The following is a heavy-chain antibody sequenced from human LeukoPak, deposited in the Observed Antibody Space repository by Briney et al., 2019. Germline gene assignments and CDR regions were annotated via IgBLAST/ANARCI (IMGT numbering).Heavy chain of an antibody. J-gene: IGHJ3*02. D-gene: IGHD4-11*01. CDR1: GYTFTGYY. CDR3: ARESDYKAAFDI. V-gene: IGHV1-2*02. Sequence: GASVKVSCKTSGYTFTGYYMHWVRQAPGQGLEWMGWINPNSGGTNYAQKFQGRVTMTRDTSISTAYMELSRLRSDDTAVYYCARESDYKAAFDIWGQGTMVTVSS. CDR2: INPNSGGT.